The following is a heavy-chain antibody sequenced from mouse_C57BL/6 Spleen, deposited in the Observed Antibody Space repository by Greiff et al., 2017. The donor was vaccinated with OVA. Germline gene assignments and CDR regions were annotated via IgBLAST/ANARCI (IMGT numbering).Heavy chain of an antibody. CDR3: ARSTNYYGSTYWENYFDY. V-gene: IGHV1-63*01. CDR2: IYPGGGYT. J-gene: IGHJ2*01. D-gene: IGHD1-1*01. Sequence: VQLQQSGAELVRPGTSVKMSCKASGYTFTNYWIGWAKQRPGHGLEWIGDIYPGGGYTNYNEKFKGKATLTANKSSSTAYMQFSSLTSEDSAIYYCARSTNYYGSTYWENYFDYWGQGTTLTVSS. CDR1: GYTFTNYW.